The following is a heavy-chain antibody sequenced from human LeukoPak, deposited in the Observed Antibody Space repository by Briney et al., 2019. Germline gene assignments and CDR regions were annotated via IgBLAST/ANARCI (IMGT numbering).Heavy chain of an antibody. V-gene: IGHV3-33*01. CDR2: ISYDGRNK. J-gene: IGHJ6*02. Sequence: GGSLRLSCASSGIIFSAYGMHWVRQAPGKGLEWVAVISYDGRNKHYADSVKGRFTISRDNSGSTLFLQMNSLRAGDTAVYYCASTVSPGQHYYYGMDVWCHGATVIVSS. CDR1: GIIFSAYG. CDR3: ASTVSPGQHYYYGMDV.